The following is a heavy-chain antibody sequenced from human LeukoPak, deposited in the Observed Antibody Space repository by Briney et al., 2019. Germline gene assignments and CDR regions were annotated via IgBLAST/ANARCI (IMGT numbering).Heavy chain of an antibody. CDR2: LYSSGST. CDR3: ARGRVGGNY. Sequence: PSETLSLTCTVSGGSISSRGYYWGWIRQPPGKGLEWIESLYSSGSTYYHPSLKRRVTIPVDTSKNQCSLKLTSVTATDTAVYYCARGRVGGNYWGQGTLVTASS. CDR1: GGSISSRGYY. V-gene: IGHV4-39*01. D-gene: IGHD1-26*01. J-gene: IGHJ4*02.